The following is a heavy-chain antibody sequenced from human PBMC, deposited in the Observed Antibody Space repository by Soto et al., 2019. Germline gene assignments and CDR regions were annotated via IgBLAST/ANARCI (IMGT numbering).Heavy chain of an antibody. CDR2: IIPIFGTA. CDR1: GGTFSSYA. CDR3: ASGPYDFWSGYYFDY. Sequence: SVKVSCKASGGTFSSYAISWVRQAPGQGPEWMGGIIPIFGTANYAQKFQGRVTITADKSTSTAYMELSSLRSEDTAVYYCASGPYDFWSGYYFDYWGQGTLVTVSS. V-gene: IGHV1-69*06. D-gene: IGHD3-3*01. J-gene: IGHJ4*02.